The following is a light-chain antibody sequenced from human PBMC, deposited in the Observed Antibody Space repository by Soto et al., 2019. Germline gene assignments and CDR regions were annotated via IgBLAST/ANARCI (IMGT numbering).Light chain of an antibody. J-gene: IGKJ2*01. V-gene: IGKV4-1*01. Sequence: TVMTQSPDSLAVSLGERATINCKSSQPVLYSSNNRNYLAWYQQRPGQPPKLLIYWASTRESGVPDRFSGSGSGTDFTLTITSLPAEDVAVYYCHQYLSAPFTFGQGTKLEIK. CDR3: HQYLSAPFT. CDR2: WAS. CDR1: QPVLYSSNNRNY.